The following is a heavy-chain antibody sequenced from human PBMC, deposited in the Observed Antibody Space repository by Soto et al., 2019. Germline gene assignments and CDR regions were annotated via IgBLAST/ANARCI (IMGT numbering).Heavy chain of an antibody. D-gene: IGHD3-10*01. CDR3: AIHFYYGSGSYYAVDY. CDR2: ISASGGST. V-gene: IGHV3-23*01. CDR1: GFTFNNYA. Sequence: EVQLLESGGGLVQPGGSLRLSCVVSGFTFNNYAMNWVRQAPGKGLEWVSGISASGGSTYYADSVKGRFTISRDSSKHTLCLQMNSLRADDTAIYYCAIHFYYGSGSYYAVDYWGQGTLVTVSS. J-gene: IGHJ4*02.